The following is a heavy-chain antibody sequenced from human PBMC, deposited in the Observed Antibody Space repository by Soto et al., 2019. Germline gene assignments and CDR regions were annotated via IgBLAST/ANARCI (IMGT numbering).Heavy chain of an antibody. V-gene: IGHV1-69*02. Sequence: QVPLVQSGAEVKKPGSSVKVSCKASGGTFSSYTFTWVRQAPGQGLDWMGRIIPIIGIVNYAQKFLGRVTITADKSTSTAYMELSSLRSEDTAVYYCAGIRRDYFDNWGQGTLVTVSS. CDR1: GGTFSSYT. CDR3: AGIRRDYFDN. CDR2: IIPIIGIV. J-gene: IGHJ4*02. D-gene: IGHD3-10*01.